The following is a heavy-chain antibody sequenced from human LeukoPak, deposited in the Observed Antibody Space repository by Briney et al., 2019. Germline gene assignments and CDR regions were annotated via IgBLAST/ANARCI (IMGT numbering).Heavy chain of an antibody. CDR2: IIPLLRTV. V-gene: IGHV1-69*01. Sequence: SVKVSCKASGGTFRRYGISWVRQAPGQGLEWMGGIIPLLRTVNYAQKFQGRATITADESTNTAFLGLSSLTSEDTAVYYCARGELGYYSDSSGQFSIGWFDHWGQGTLVTVSS. D-gene: IGHD3-22*01. J-gene: IGHJ5*02. CDR1: GGTFRRYG. CDR3: ARGELGYYSDSSGQFSIGWFDH.